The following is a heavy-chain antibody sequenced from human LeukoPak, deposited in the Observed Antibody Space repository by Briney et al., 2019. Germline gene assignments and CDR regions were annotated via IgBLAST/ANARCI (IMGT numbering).Heavy chain of an antibody. D-gene: IGHD6-13*01. Sequence: GGSLRLSCAASGFTLSSYAMSWVRQAPGKGLEWVSAISGSGGSTYYADSVKGRFTISRDNSKNTLYLQMNSLRAEDTALYYCAKTASSSWGYFDYWGQGTLVTVSS. CDR3: AKTASSSWGYFDY. CDR1: GFTLSSYA. V-gene: IGHV3-23*01. J-gene: IGHJ4*02. CDR2: ISGSGGST.